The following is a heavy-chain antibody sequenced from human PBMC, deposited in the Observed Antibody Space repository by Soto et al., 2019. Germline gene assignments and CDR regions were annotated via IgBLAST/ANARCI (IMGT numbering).Heavy chain of an antibody. CDR1: GYTFTSYA. V-gene: IGHV1-3*01. Sequence: QVQLVQSGAEVKKPGASVKVSCKASGYTFTSYAMHWVRQAPGQRLEWMGWINAGNGNTKYSQKFQGRVTITRDTSASTAYMELSSLRSEDTAVYYCARDDTGVYCSGGSCYYHCGMDLWGQGTTVTGSS. CDR2: INAGNGNT. J-gene: IGHJ6*02. CDR3: ARDDTGVYCSGGSCYYHCGMDL. D-gene: IGHD2-15*01.